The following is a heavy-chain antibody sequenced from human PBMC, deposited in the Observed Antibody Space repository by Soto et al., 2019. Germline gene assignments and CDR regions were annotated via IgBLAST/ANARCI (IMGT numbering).Heavy chain of an antibody. CDR2: IMPIFRAP. CDR1: GGAFSDYA. D-gene: IGHD6-13*01. Sequence: ASVKVSCKASGGAFSDYAFSWVRQAPGQGLEWLGGIMPIFRAPDYAQKFQGRVTITADEFTRTAYMEMNSLRSVDTATYYCARVSFVFALGAPYYYYYGMDVWGQGTTVTSP. J-gene: IGHJ6*02. V-gene: IGHV1-69*13. CDR3: ARVSFVFALGAPYYYYYGMDV.